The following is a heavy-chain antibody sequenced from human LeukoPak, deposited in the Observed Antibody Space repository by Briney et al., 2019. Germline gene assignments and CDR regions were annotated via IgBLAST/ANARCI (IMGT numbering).Heavy chain of an antibody. CDR3: ARENLVVDTASAYFDY. Sequence: PGGSLRLSCEASGFTFSTFAMIWVRQPPGKGLEWVSSIFPSGGEIHYADSVRGRFTISRDNSKSTLSLQMNSLRAEDTAVYYCARENLVVDTASAYFDYWGQGTLVTVSS. D-gene: IGHD5-18*01. CDR2: IFPSGGEI. V-gene: IGHV3-23*01. J-gene: IGHJ4*02. CDR1: GFTFSTFA.